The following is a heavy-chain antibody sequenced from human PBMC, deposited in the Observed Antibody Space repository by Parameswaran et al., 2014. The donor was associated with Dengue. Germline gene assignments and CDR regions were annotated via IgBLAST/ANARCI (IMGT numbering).Heavy chain of an antibody. CDR2: INAGNGNT. J-gene: IGHJ5*02. V-gene: IGHV1-3*01. Sequence: WVRQAPGQRLEWMGWINAGNGNTKYSQKFQGRVTITRDTSASTAYMELSSLRSEDTAVYYCARDPSGAVEAWFDPWGQGTLVTVSS. D-gene: IGHD6-19*01. CDR3: ARDPSGAVEAWFDP.